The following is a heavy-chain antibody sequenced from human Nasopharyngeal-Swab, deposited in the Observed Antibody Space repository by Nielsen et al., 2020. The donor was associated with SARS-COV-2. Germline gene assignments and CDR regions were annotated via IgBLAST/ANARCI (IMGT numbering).Heavy chain of an antibody. CDR1: GFPFSSYG. J-gene: IGHJ4*02. Sequence: GGSLRLSCAASGFPFSSYGMHWVRQAPGKGLEWVAVIWYDGSNKYYADSVKGRFTISRDNSKNTLYLQMNSLRAEDTAVYYCARAIYCSSTSCFGFDYWGQGTLVTVSS. CDR3: ARAIYCSSTSCFGFDY. D-gene: IGHD2-2*01. V-gene: IGHV3-33*01. CDR2: IWYDGSNK.